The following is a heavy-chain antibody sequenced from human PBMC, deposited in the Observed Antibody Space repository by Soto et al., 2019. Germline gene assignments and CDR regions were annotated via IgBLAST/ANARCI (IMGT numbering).Heavy chain of an antibody. CDR3: AKEASCGGDCYVDY. J-gene: IGHJ4*02. V-gene: IGHV3-23*01. CDR1: GFTFSSYA. CDR2: IRGSGGTT. Sequence: VQLLESGGGLVQPGGSLRLSCAASGFTFSSYAMNWVRQAPGKGLEWVSAIRGSGGTTYYTGSVKGRFTISRDNSKNTLYLHMSSLRPEDTAVYYCAKEASCGGDCYVDYWGQGTLVTVSS. D-gene: IGHD2-21*01.